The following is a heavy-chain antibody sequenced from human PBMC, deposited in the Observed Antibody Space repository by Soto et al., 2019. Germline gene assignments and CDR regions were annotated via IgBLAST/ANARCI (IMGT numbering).Heavy chain of an antibody. CDR3: ARVPATYCSSTSCYTLYYYYGMDV. V-gene: IGHV4-34*01. J-gene: IGHJ6*02. D-gene: IGHD2-2*02. Sequence: SETLSLTCAVYGGSFSGYYWSWIRQPPWKGLEWIGEINHSGSTNYNPSLKSRVTISVDTSKNQFSLKLSSVTAADTAVYYCARVPATYCSSTSCYTLYYYYGMDVWGQGTTVT. CDR1: GGSFSGYY. CDR2: INHSGST.